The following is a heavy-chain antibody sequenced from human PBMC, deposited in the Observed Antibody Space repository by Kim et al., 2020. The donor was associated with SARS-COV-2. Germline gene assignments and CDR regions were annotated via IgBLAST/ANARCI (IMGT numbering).Heavy chain of an antibody. Sequence: GGSLRLSCAASGFTFNTWMNWVRQAPGKGLEWVANIKEDGTVTYYVDSVKGRFTISRDNAKSSLGLQMDSLRAEDTAVYYCAAAFDYWGQGTLVTVSS. CDR2: IKEDGTVT. D-gene: IGHD6-13*01. V-gene: IGHV3-7*03. CDR1: GFTFNTW. J-gene: IGHJ4*02. CDR3: AAAFDY.